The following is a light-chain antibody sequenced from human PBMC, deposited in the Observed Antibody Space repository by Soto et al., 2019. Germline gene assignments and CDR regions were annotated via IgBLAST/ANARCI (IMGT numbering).Light chain of an antibody. J-gene: IGKJ1*01. CDR3: QQSYRIPRT. Sequence: DIQMTQSPSSLSASVGDRVTITCRASQSISNYLNWYQQKPGKAPKLLIYAASSLQSGVPSRFSGSGSGTDFTLTISSLQPEDFATYYCQQSYRIPRTFGQGTKVEIK. CDR1: QSISNY. V-gene: IGKV1-39*01. CDR2: AAS.